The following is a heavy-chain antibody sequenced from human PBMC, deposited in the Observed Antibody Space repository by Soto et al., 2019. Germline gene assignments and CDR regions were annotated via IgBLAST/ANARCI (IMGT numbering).Heavy chain of an antibody. CDR3: ARDFDV. CDR1: GFSFSAYW. J-gene: IGHJ2*01. CDR2: IKQDGSEQ. Sequence: EVQLVESGGGLVQPGGSLRLSCEASGFSFSAYWMSWVRQAPGKGLEWVANIKQDGSEQYYVDSVKGRFTISRNNAKNSLYLQMNSLRAEATAVFYCARDFDVWGRGTLVTVSS. V-gene: IGHV3-7*01.